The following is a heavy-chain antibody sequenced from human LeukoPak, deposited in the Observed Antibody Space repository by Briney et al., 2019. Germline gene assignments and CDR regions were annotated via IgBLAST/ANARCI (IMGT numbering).Heavy chain of an antibody. CDR2: IYTSVSN. D-gene: IGHD5-12*01. Sequence: SSDTLSPTCTLAAGSIITYYGGCIRQHAGDGLGLVGCIYTSVSNNYNPFLKSRVTMSAATSKTQFSLKLSSVTAADTDVHYCARVQGGVATIYLPGPDSNWFDPWGQGTLVPVSA. J-gene: IGHJ5*02. V-gene: IGHV4-4*07. CDR3: ARVQGGVATIYLPGPDSNWFDP. CDR1: AGSIITYY.